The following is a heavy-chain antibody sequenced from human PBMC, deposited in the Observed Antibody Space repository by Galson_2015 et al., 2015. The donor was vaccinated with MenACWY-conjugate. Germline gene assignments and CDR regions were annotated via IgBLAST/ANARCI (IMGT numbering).Heavy chain of an antibody. V-gene: IGHV5-51*01. J-gene: IGHJ6*02. Sequence: QSGAEVKKPGESLKIPCKTTGYSFTTHWIAWVRQMPGTGLEWMGLISPGDSNTRYSPSFQGQVTISADKSISTAYLQWSSLKASDTAMYYCARHPPGGRGMDVWGQGTTVTVSS. CDR1: GYSFTTHW. CDR3: ARHPPGGRGMDV. CDR2: ISPGDSNT. D-gene: IGHD1-26*01.